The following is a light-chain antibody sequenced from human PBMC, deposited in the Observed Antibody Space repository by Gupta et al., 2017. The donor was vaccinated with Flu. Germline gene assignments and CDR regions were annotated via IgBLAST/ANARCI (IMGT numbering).Light chain of an antibody. V-gene: IGKV3-15*01. Sequence: ELVITQSPATLSVSPGERATLSCRASQSVSSNLAWYQQKPGQAPRLLIYGASTRATGIPARFSGSGSGTEFTLTISSLQSEDFAVYYCQQYNNWRVTFGQGTKVEIK. J-gene: IGKJ1*01. CDR1: QSVSSN. CDR2: GAS. CDR3: QQYNNWRVT.